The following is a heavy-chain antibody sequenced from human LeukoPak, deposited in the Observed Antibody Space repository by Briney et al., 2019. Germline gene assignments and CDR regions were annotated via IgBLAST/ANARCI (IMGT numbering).Heavy chain of an antibody. CDR2: IINDGSST. CDR1: GFTFSNYW. Sequence: GGSLRLSCVVSGFTFSNYWMHWVRQAPGKGLVWVSRIINDGSSTSYADSVKGRFTISRDNAKNTLYLQMNSLRAEDTAVYYCARDYGSGSYSLYYFDYWGQGTLVTVSS. V-gene: IGHV3-74*01. D-gene: IGHD3-10*01. CDR3: ARDYGSGSYSLYYFDY. J-gene: IGHJ4*02.